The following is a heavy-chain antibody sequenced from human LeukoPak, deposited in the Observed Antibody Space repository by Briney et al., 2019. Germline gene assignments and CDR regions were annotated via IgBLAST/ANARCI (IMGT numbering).Heavy chain of an antibody. V-gene: IGHV4-34*01. CDR3: ARGRGYRTLLYYYYMDV. CDR2: INHSGST. Sequence: PSETLSLTCAVYGGSFSGYYWSWIRQPPGKGLEWIGEINHSGSTNYNPSLKSRVTISVDTSKNQFSLKLSSVTAADTAVYYCARGRGYRTLLYYYYMDVWGKGTTVTVSS. J-gene: IGHJ6*03. CDR1: GGSFSGYY. D-gene: IGHD5-18*01.